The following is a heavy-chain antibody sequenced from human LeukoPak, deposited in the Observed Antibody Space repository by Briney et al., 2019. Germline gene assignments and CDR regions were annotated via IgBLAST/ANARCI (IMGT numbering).Heavy chain of an antibody. CDR1: GYTFTSYG. J-gene: IGHJ6*04. Sequence: GASVKVSCKASGYTFTSYGISWVRQAPGQGLEWMGWISAYNGNTNYAQKLQGRVTMTTGTSTSTAYMELRSLRSDDTAVYYCAREGYCSSTSCSGYYYYYGMDVWGKGTTVTVSS. CDR2: ISAYNGNT. V-gene: IGHV1-18*04. CDR3: AREGYCSSTSCSGYYYYYGMDV. D-gene: IGHD2-2*01.